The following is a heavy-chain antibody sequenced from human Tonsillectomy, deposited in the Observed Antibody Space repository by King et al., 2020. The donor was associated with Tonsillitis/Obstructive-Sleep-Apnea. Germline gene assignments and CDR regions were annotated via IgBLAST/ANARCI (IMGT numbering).Heavy chain of an antibody. Sequence: VQLVESGGGLVKPGGSLRLSCAASGFTFSDYYMSWIRQAPGKGLEWVSYISSSSSYTNYVDSVKGRFTISRDNAKNSLYLQMNSLRAEDTAVYYCARAPYSCSSAQIDAFDIWGQGTLVTVSS. V-gene: IGHV3-11*06. CDR1: GFTFSDYY. CDR3: ARAPYSCSSAQIDAFDI. D-gene: IGHD6-6*01. J-gene: IGHJ3*02. CDR2: ISSSSSYT.